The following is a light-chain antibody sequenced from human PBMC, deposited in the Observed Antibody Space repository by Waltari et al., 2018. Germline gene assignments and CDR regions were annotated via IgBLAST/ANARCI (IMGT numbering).Light chain of an antibody. Sequence: EIVLTQSPAPLYLAPGESATLHCSASQSVTIYLAWYQQNTGQAPRLLIHDASNRATGIPARFSGSGSGTDFTLTISSLEPEDFAVYYCQHRSNWRTYTFGQGTKVEIK. CDR2: DAS. CDR3: QHRSNWRTYT. V-gene: IGKV3-11*01. CDR1: QSVTIY. J-gene: IGKJ2*01.